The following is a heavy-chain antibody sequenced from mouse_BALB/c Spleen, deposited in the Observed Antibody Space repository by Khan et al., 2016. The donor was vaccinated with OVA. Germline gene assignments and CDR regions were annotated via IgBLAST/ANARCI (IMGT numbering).Heavy chain of an antibody. CDR3: ARGYFGNYEFAY. V-gene: IGHV1S132*01. J-gene: IGHJ3*01. D-gene: IGHD2-1*01. CDR1: GYTFTSYW. Sequence: QVQLQQSGAELVKPGASVKLSCKTSGYTFTSYWIQWVKQRPGQGLGWIGEIFPGTGTTYYNENFKGKATLTIDTSSSTAYMQLSSLTSEDSAVDFCARGYFGNYEFAYWGRGTLVTVSA. CDR2: IFPGTGTT.